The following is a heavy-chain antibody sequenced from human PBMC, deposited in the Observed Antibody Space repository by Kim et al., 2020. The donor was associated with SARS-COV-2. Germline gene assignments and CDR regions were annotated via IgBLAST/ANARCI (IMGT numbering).Heavy chain of an antibody. V-gene: IGHV3-23*01. J-gene: IGHJ4*02. CDR3: AKKQHGTGKPFDY. Sequence: GGSLRLSCAASGFSFSSYAMSWVRQAPGKGLEWVSVISGSGDGTYYADSVKGRFTISRDNSKNTLYLQMKSLRAEDTAVYYCAKKQHGTGKPFDYWGQGTLVTVSS. CDR1: GFSFSSYA. CDR2: ISGSGDGT. D-gene: IGHD3-9*01.